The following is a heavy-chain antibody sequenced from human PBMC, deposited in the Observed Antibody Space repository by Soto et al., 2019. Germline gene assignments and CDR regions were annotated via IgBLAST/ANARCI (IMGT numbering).Heavy chain of an antibody. J-gene: IGHJ3*02. CDR2: ISSSSSYI. CDR3: ARDHTYDYIWGSYRYTRFDAYDI. CDR1: GFTFSSYS. D-gene: IGHD3-16*02. V-gene: IGHV3-21*01. Sequence: PGGSLRLSCAASGFTFSSYSMNWVRQAPGKGLEWVSSISSSSSYIYYADSVKGRFTISRDNAKNSLYLQMNSLRAEDTAVYYCARDHTYDYIWGSYRYTRFDAYDIWGQGTMVTVSS.